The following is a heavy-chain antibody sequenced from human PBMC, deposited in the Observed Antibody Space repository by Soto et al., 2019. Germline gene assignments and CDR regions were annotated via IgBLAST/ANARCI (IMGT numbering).Heavy chain of an antibody. CDR3: ARGGGVGVAGSAAFDM. CDR1: GYPVTAYY. J-gene: IGHJ3*02. Sequence: QLHLVQSGAVVKKPGASVTVSCSASGYPVTAYYMHWVRQAPGRGLEWMGGINPATGAAKYTQTWPGRVTMTRDTSTSTVFMELSGLTSEDTAVFYCARGGGVGVAGSAAFDMWGQGTLVTVSS. V-gene: IGHV1-2*02. D-gene: IGHD3-3*01. CDR2: INPATGAA.